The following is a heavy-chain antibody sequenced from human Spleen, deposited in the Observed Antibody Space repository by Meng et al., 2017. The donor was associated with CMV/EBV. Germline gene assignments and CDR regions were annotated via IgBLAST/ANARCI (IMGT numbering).Heavy chain of an antibody. J-gene: IGHJ4*02. V-gene: IGHV3-30*02. Sequence: GESLKISCAASAMTFRQYDMHWVRQAPGKGLEWVAFIRYDGSSKYYEDSVKGRLTISRDNSKNTLYLQMTSLRPEDTAMYYCAKGYWNPEDWGQGTLVTVSS. CDR2: IRYDGSSK. D-gene: IGHD1-1*01. CDR1: AMTFRQYD. CDR3: AKGYWNPED.